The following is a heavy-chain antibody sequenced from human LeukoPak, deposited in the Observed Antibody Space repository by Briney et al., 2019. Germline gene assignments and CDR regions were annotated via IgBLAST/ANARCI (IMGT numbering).Heavy chain of an antibody. V-gene: IGHV3-53*01. CDR3: AREYYYGSDQYYYYYYYMDV. CDR1: GFTVSSNY. J-gene: IGHJ6*03. D-gene: IGHD3-10*01. CDR2: IYSGGST. Sequence: GGSLRLSCAASGFTVSSNYMSWVRQAPGKGREWVSVIYSGGSTYYADSVKGRFTISRDNSKNTLYLQMNSLRAEDTAVYYCAREYYYGSDQYYYYYYYMDVWGKGTTVTVSS.